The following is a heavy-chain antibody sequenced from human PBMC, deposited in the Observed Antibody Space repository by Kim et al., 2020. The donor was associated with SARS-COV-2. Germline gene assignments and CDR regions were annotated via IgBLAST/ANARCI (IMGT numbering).Heavy chain of an antibody. Sequence: SETLSLTCTVSGGSISSGGYYWSWIRQHPGKGLEWIGYIYYSGSTYYNPSLKSRVTISVDTSKNQFSLKLSSVTAADTAVYYCARARELIREIVATESFDYWGQGTLVTVSS. V-gene: IGHV4-31*03. CDR2: IYYSGST. J-gene: IGHJ4*02. CDR3: ARARELIREIVATESFDY. CDR1: GGSISSGGYY. D-gene: IGHD5-12*01.